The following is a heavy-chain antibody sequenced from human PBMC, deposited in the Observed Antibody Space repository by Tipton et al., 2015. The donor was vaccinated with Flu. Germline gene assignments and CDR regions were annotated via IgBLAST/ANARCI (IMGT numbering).Heavy chain of an antibody. CDR2: INHGGST. V-gene: IGHV4-34*01. CDR3: ARRDYSNYVSDPKNWFHP. CDR1: GGSFSGYY. Sequence: LRLSCAVNGGSFSGYYWSWIRQPPGKGLEWIGEINHGGSTHYKTSLKSRVTMSVETSMNQFSLRVSSVTAADTAVYYCARRDYSNYVSDPKNWFHPWGQGTLFTVSS. J-gene: IGHJ5*02. D-gene: IGHD4-11*01.